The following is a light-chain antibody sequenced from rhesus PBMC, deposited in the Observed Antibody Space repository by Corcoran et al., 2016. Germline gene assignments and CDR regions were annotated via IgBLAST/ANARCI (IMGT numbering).Light chain of an antibody. CDR3: LQSSNWPWT. CDR2: GAS. Sequence: EIVMTQSPATLALSPGERATLSCRASQSVSSYLAWYQQKPGQSPRVLINGASIRATGIPARFSGRGSGTEFTLTISSLEAEDVGVYFCLQSSNWPWTFGQGTKVEIK. CDR1: QSVSSY. V-gene: IGKV3-24*04. J-gene: IGKJ1*01.